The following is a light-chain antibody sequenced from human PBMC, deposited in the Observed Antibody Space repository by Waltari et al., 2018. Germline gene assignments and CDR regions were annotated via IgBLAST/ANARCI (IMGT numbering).Light chain of an antibody. Sequence: ALTQPRPVPGSPGQPHTIPSSCTTSHVGRYIYVSWYQQHPGKAPKLIISDDTRRPSGVPGRFSGSKSGNTATLTITGLQTEDEADYYCGTYAGTYTGIFGSGTKVTVL. J-gene: IGLJ1*01. V-gene: IGLV2-11*01. CDR3: GTYAGTYTGI. CDR1: TSHVGRYIY. CDR2: DDT.